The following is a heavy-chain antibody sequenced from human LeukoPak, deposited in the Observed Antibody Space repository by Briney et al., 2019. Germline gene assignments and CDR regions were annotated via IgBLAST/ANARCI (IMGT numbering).Heavy chain of an antibody. J-gene: IGHJ4*02. D-gene: IGHD3-22*01. Sequence: SETLSLPFTVSGGSIRRHYWSWIRPPPGKGLGWIGYFHYTGGTNSNPSLKSRVTISVDTSKNQASLKLGSVTVADTAMYFCARDSYLDTSGSFADYFDSWGQGTLVTVSS. CDR2: FHYTGGT. V-gene: IGHV4-59*11. CDR1: GGSIRRHY. CDR3: ARDSYLDTSGSFADYFDS.